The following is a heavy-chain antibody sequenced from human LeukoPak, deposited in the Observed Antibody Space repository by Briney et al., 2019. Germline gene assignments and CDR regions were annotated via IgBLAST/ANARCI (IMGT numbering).Heavy chain of an antibody. V-gene: IGHV3-30*04. CDR2: ISYDGSNK. D-gene: IGHD3-3*01. J-gene: IGHJ5*02. CDR1: GFTFSSYA. Sequence: TGGSLRLSCAASGFTFSSYAMHWVRQAPGKGLEWVAVISYDGSNKYYADSVKGRFTISRDNSKNTLYLQMNSLRAEDTAVYYCARDITNFGVVTNWFDPWGQGTLVTVSS. CDR3: ARDITNFGVVTNWFDP.